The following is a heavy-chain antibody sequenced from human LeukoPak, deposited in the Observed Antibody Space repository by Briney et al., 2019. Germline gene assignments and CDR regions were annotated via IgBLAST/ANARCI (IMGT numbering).Heavy chain of an antibody. CDR1: GFTFSSYG. Sequence: HPGGSLRLSCAASGFTFSSYGMHWVRQAPGKGLEWVAVISYDGSNKYYADSVKGRFTISRDNSKNTLYLQMNSLRVEDTAIYYCGRDYHLDHWGQGTLVTVSS. CDR3: GRDYHLDH. J-gene: IGHJ4*02. D-gene: IGHD1-14*01. CDR2: ISYDGSNK. V-gene: IGHV3-30*03.